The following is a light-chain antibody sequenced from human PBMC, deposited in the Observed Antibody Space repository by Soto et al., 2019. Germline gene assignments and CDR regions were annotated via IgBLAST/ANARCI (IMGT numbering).Light chain of an antibody. CDR1: SSDVGGSNG. V-gene: IGLV2-18*02. CDR3: SSYTSSSTYV. Sequence: QSALTQPPSVSGSPGQSVAISCTGTSSDVGGSNGVSWYQQPPGTAPKLMIYDVSNRPSGVPDRFSGSKSGNMASLTISGLQAEDEGDYYCSSYTSSSTYVFGTGTKLTVL. J-gene: IGLJ1*01. CDR2: DVS.